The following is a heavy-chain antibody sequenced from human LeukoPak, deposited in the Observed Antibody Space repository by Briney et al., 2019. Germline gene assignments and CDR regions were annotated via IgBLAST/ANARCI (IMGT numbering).Heavy chain of an antibody. D-gene: IGHD2-2*02. Sequence: ASVKVSCKASGYTFTSYGISWVRQAPGQGLEWMGWISAYNGNTNYAQKLQGRVTMTTDISTSTAYMELRSLTSDDTAVYYCARKIPSYCSSTTCYTYFDYWGQGTLVTVSS. J-gene: IGHJ4*02. CDR2: ISAYNGNT. V-gene: IGHV1-18*01. CDR1: GYTFTSYG. CDR3: ARKIPSYCSSTTCYTYFDY.